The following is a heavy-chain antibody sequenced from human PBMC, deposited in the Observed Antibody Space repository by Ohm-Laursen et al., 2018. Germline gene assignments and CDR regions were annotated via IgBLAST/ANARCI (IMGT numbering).Heavy chain of an antibody. V-gene: IGHV3-23*01. D-gene: IGHD3-22*01. Sequence: SLRLSCAASGFTFSDYAMSWVRQAPGKGLEWVSAISTGGLTTYYADSVKDRFTISRDNSKNALYLQMDSLRAEDTALFYCAKGVGYDSSGYVAFDVWGQGTMVTVSS. CDR2: ISTGGLTT. J-gene: IGHJ3*01. CDR1: GFTFSDYA. CDR3: AKGVGYDSSGYVAFDV.